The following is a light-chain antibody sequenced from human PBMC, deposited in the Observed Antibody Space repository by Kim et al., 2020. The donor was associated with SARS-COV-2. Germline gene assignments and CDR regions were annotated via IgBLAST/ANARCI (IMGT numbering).Light chain of an antibody. CDR1: SLRSYY. CDR2: GRN. J-gene: IGLJ3*02. Sequence: SSELTQDPVVSVALGQTVRITCQGDSLRSYYATWYQQKPRQAPVLVIYGRNNWPSGIPDRFSGSASGNTASLTISGTQAEDEADFYCQSRDSGGRVMFGGGTQLTVL. CDR3: QSRDSGGRVM. V-gene: IGLV3-19*01.